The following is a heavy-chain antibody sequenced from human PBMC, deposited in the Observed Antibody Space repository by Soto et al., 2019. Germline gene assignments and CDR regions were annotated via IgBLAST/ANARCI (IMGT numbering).Heavy chain of an antibody. CDR3: ARDIADCSGGSCYEYYFDY. CDR2: ISSSSSYI. V-gene: IGHV3-21*01. CDR1: GFTFSSYS. D-gene: IGHD2-15*01. Sequence: EVQLVESGGGLVKPGGSLRLSCAASGFTFSSYSMNWVRQAPGRGLGWVSSISSSSSYIYYADSVKGRFTISRDNAKNSLYLQMNSLRAEDTAVYYCARDIADCSGGSCYEYYFDYWGQGTLVTVSS. J-gene: IGHJ4*02.